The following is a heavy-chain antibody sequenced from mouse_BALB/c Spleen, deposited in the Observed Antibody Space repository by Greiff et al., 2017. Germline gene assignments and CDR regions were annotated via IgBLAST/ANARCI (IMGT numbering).Heavy chain of an antibody. J-gene: IGHJ4*01. CDR1: GYTFTSYW. CDR3: RLRLYAMDY. V-gene: IGHV1S81*02. D-gene: IGHD1-2*01. Sequence: QVQLQQSGAELVKPGASVKLSCKASGYTFTSYWMHWVKQRPGQGLEWIGEINPSNGRTNYNEKFKSKATLTVDKSSSTAYMQLSSLTSEDSAVYCCRLRLYAMDYWGQGTSVTVSA. CDR2: INPSNGRT.